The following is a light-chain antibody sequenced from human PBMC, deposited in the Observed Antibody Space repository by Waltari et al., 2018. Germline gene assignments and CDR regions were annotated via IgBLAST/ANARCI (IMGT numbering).Light chain of an antibody. V-gene: IGKV3-20*01. Sequence: EIVLTQSPGTLSLSPGERATLSCRASQSVSSTYLAWYQQKPGQAPRLLIYGASSRATGIPDRFSGSGSGTDFTLTISRLDPEDFAVYYCQQYATTGLTFGGGTKVEIK. CDR3: QQYATTGLT. CDR2: GAS. CDR1: QSVSSTY. J-gene: IGKJ4*01.